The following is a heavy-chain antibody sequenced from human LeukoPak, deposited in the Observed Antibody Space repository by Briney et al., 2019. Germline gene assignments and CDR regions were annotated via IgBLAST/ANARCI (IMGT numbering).Heavy chain of an antibody. Sequence: ASVKVSCKASGGTFSSYAISWVRQAPGQGLEWMGRIIPIFGTANYAQKFQGRVTITTDESTSTAYMELSSLRSEDTAVYYCASSMITMVRGVLSWGQGTLVTVSS. V-gene: IGHV1-69*05. CDR3: ASSMITMVRGVLS. J-gene: IGHJ4*02. CDR1: GGTFSSYA. D-gene: IGHD3-10*01. CDR2: IIPIFGTA.